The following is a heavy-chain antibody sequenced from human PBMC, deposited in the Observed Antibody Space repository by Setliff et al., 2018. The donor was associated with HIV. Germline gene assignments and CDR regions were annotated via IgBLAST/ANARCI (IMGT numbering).Heavy chain of an antibody. V-gene: IGHV3-11*04. Sequence: LSLTCAVYGGSFSDYYMTWIRQAPGKGLEWVSYISSSASTTYYADSVKGRVTISRDNAKNSLYLQMSSLRAEDTAVYYCAREIGDSGWFMMFDYWGQGTLVTVSS. D-gene: IGHD6-13*01. CDR2: ISSSASTT. CDR1: GGSFSDYY. CDR3: AREIGDSGWFMMFDY. J-gene: IGHJ4*02.